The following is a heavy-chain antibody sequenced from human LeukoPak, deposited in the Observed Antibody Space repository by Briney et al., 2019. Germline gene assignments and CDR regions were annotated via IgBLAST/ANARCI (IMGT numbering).Heavy chain of an antibody. V-gene: IGHV5-51*01. CDR1: GYSFTSYW. CDR3: ARIEGLSINWNSGLLPPAVAFDI. D-gene: IGHD3-22*01. J-gene: IGHJ3*02. Sequence: GESLKISCKGSGYSFTSYWIGWVRQMPGKGLEWMGIIYPGDSDTRYSPSFQGQVTISADKSISTAYLQWSSLKASDTAMYYCARIEGLSINWNSGLLPPAVAFDIWGQGTMVTVSS. CDR2: IYPGDSDT.